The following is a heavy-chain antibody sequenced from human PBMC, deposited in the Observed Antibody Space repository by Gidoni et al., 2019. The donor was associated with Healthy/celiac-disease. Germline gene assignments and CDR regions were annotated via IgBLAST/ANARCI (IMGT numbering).Heavy chain of an antibody. D-gene: IGHD3-10*01. J-gene: IGHJ6*03. CDR2: INHSGST. CDR3: ARIIRGGSYYYYYYMDV. Sequence: QVQLQQWGAGLLKPSETLSLTCAVYGGSFSGYYWSWIRQPPGKGLEWIGEINHSGSTNYNPSLKSRVTISVDTSKNQFSLKLSSVTAADTAVYYCARIIRGGSYYYYYYMDVWGKGTTVTVSS. V-gene: IGHV4-34*01. CDR1: GGSFSGYY.